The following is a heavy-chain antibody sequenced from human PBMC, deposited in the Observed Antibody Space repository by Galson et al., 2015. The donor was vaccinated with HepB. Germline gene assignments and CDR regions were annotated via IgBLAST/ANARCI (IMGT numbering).Heavy chain of an antibody. Sequence: SLRLSCAASGFTFSSYAMHWVRQAPGKGLEWVAVISYDGSNKYYADSVKGRFTISRDNSKNTLYLQMNSLRAEDTAVYYCARDGSGWLLIAWGQGTLVTVSS. CDR3: ARDGSGWLLIA. J-gene: IGHJ5*02. CDR2: ISYDGSNK. D-gene: IGHD3-22*01. CDR1: GFTFSSYA. V-gene: IGHV3-30-3*01.